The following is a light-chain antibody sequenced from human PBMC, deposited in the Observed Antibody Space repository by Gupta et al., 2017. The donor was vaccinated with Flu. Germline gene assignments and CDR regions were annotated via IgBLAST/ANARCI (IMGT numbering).Light chain of an antibody. V-gene: IGKV1-33*01. CDR3: QRYDNFPFT. CDR1: QDISNY. Sequence: DLQLPQSPSSLYASVGDRVNITCQASQDISNYLDWYQQKLGEAPKLLIYDAANWEIGVPSRFSGSGSETDFTFTIFSLQPEDFATYYCQRYDNFPFTFGRGTKVENK. J-gene: IGKJ1*01. CDR2: DAA.